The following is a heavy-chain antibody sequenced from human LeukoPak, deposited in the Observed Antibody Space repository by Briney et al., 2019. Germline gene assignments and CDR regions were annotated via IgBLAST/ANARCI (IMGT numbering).Heavy chain of an antibody. CDR1: GFTFRNYW. CDR3: AKDRTPATRGVDY. CDR2: IKEDGSEK. D-gene: IGHD3-10*01. Sequence: GGSLRLSCAASGFTFRNYWMSWVRQAPGKGLEWVANIKEDGSEKHYVDSVKGRFTISRDNAKNSLYLQSLYLQMNSLRAEDTAVYYCAKDRTPATRGVDYWGQGTLVTVSS. V-gene: IGHV3-7*03. J-gene: IGHJ4*02.